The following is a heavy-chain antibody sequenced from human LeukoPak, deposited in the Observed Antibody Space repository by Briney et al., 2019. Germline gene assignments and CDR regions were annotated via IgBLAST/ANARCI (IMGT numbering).Heavy chain of an antibody. Sequence: SETLSLTCTVSGGSISSYYWSWIRQPPGKGLEWIGYIYYSGSTYYNPSLKSRVTISVDTSRNQFSLKLSSVTAADTAVYYCAGARAVGYYDSSGYFEDYWGQGTLVTVSS. V-gene: IGHV4-30-4*01. CDR3: AGARAVGYYDSSGYFEDY. CDR2: IYYSGST. D-gene: IGHD3-22*01. J-gene: IGHJ4*02. CDR1: GGSISSYY.